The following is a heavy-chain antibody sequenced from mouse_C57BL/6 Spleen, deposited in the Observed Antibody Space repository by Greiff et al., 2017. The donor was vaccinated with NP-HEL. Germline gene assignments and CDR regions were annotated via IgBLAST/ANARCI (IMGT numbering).Heavy chain of an antibody. V-gene: IGHV5-16*01. J-gene: IGHJ4*01. CDR2: INYDGSST. CDR3: ARENYYDYAMDY. CDR1: GFTFSDYY. D-gene: IGHD1-1*01. Sequence: EVKLVESEGGLVQPGSSMKLSCTASGFTFSDYYMAWVRQVPEKGLEWVANINYDGSSTYYLDSLKSRFIISRDNAKNILYLQMSSLKSEDTATYYCARENYYDYAMDYWGQGTSVTVSS.